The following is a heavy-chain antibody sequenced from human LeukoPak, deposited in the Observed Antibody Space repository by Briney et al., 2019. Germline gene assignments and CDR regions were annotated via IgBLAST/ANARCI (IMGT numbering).Heavy chain of an antibody. D-gene: IGHD1/OR15-1a*01. CDR3: ARVPREHGAYYFDY. CDR1: GFTVSSNY. J-gene: IGHJ4*02. Sequence: GGSLRLSCAASGFTVSSNYMSWVRQAPGKGPEWVSVIYSGGSTYYADSVKGRFTISRDNSKNTLYLQMNSLRAEDTAVYYCARVPREHGAYYFDYWGQGTLVTVSS. V-gene: IGHV3-53*01. CDR2: IYSGGST.